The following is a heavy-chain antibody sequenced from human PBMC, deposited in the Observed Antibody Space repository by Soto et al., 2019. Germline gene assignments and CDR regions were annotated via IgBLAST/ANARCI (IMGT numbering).Heavy chain of an antibody. CDR1: GFTFSDYY. CDR2: ISSSGSTI. V-gene: IGHV3-11*01. D-gene: IGHD3-3*01. Sequence: QVQLVESGGGLVQPGGSLRLSCAASGFTFSDYYMSWIRQAPGKGLEWVSYISSSGSTIYYADSVKGRFTISRDNAKNSLYLQMNSLRAEDTAVYYCARTRDFWSDKDTPAFDYWGQGTLVTVSS. CDR3: ARTRDFWSDKDTPAFDY. J-gene: IGHJ4*02.